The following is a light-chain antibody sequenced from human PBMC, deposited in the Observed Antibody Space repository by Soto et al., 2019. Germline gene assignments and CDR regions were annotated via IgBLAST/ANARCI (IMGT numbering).Light chain of an antibody. CDR2: EVS. CDR1: SSDVGGYNY. J-gene: IGLJ2*01. CDR3: SSYTSSSTRG. Sequence: QSVLTQPASVSGSPGQSITISCTGTSSDVGGYNYVSWYQQHPGKAPKLMIYEVSNRPSGVSNRFSVSKSGNTASLTISGLQSEDEADYYGSSYTSSSTRGFGGGAKLTVL. V-gene: IGLV2-14*01.